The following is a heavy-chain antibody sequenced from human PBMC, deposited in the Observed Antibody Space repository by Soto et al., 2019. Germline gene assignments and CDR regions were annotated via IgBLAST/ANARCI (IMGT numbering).Heavy chain of an antibody. Sequence: GESLKISCKGSGYSFTSYWIGWVRQMPGKGLEWMGIIYPGDSDTRYSPSFQGQVTISADKSISTAYLQWSSLKASDTAMYYCASSHDYSNYYYGMDVWGQGTTVTVSS. V-gene: IGHV5-51*01. J-gene: IGHJ6*02. CDR3: ASSHDYSNYYYGMDV. D-gene: IGHD4-4*01. CDR1: GYSFTSYW. CDR2: IYPGDSDT.